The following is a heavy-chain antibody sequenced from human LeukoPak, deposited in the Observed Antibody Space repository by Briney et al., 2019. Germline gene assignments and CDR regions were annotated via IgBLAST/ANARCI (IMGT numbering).Heavy chain of an antibody. CDR1: GYTFTSYD. J-gene: IGHJ5*02. CDR2: MNPNSGNT. CDR3: ARSPPHWNDLRGNWFDP. D-gene: IGHD1-1*01. Sequence: GASVKVSCKASGYTFTSYDINWVRQATGQGLEWMGWMNPNSGNTGYAQKFQGRVTMTRNTSISTAYMELSSLRSEDTAVYYCARSPPHWNDLRGNWFDPWGQGTLVTVSS. V-gene: IGHV1-8*01.